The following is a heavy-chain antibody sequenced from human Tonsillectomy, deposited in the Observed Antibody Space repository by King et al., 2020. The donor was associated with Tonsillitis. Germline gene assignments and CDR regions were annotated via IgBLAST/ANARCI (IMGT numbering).Heavy chain of an antibody. D-gene: IGHD2-2*03. V-gene: IGHV3-23*04. CDR2: ISGSGGST. J-gene: IGHJ3*02. Sequence: QLVQSGGGLVQPGGSLRLSCAASGFTFSSYAMSWVRQAPGKGLEWVSAISGSGGSTYYADSVKGRFTISRDNSKKTLYLQMNSLRAEDTAVYYCAKDGYCSSTSCFDAFDIWGQGTMVTVSS. CDR3: AKDGYCSSTSCFDAFDI. CDR1: GFTFSSYA.